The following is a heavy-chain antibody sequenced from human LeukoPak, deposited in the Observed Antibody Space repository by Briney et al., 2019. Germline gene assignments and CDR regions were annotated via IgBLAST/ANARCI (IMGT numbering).Heavy chain of an antibody. J-gene: IGHJ6*03. V-gene: IGHV4-39*07. CDR1: GGSISSPSYY. CDR3: ARRRYYYDSSGYYWPMDV. D-gene: IGHD3-22*01. Sequence: SETLSLTCTVSGGSISSPSYYWVWIRQTPGKGLEWIGNIYYRGTTYYNPSLKSRVSISLDTSKNQFSLKLSSVTAADTAVYYCARRRYYYDSSGYYWPMDVWGKGTTVTISS. CDR2: IYYRGTT.